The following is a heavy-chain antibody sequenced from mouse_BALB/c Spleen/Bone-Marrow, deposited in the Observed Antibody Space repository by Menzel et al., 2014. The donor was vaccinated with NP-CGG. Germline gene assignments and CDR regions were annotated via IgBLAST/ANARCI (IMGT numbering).Heavy chain of an antibody. CDR1: GFTFSDYY. V-gene: IGHV5-12*02. D-gene: IGHD2-3*01. CDR3: ARRGWYYAMDY. Sequence: SGGGLVQPGGSLKLSCATSGFTFSDYYMNWVRQTPEKRLEWVAYISNGGGSTYYPDTVKGRFTISRDNAKNTLYLQMSRLKSEDTAMYYCARRGWYYAMDYWGQGTSVTVSS. CDR2: ISNGGGST. J-gene: IGHJ4*01.